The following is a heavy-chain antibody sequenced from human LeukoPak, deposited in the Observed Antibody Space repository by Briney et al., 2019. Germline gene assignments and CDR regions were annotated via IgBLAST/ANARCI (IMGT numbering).Heavy chain of an antibody. J-gene: IGHJ4*02. CDR1: GFTFSYYA. CDR3: ASLGAITMSDC. CDR2: ISDRGDST. V-gene: IGHV3-23*01. Sequence: GGSLRLSCAASGFTFSYYAMSWVRQAPGKGLEWVSTISDRGDSTYYADSVKGRFTISRDNSKNTLFVQMNSLRAEDTAVYYCASLGAITMSDCWGQGTLVTVSS. D-gene: IGHD1-14*01.